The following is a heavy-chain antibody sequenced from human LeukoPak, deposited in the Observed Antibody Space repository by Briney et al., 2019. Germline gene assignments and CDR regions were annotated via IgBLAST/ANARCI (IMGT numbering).Heavy chain of an antibody. CDR2: ISDPHRGSKT. Sequence: GGSMTLACAASRLSLSSFTIKWVRQALGRVREWVSTISDPHRGSKTQYADSVKGRFTISRDDSQNTVYLQMDSLRAEDTAVYYCTTRLQHHFDYWGQGTQVTVSS. D-gene: IGHD2-15*01. V-gene: IGHV3-23*01. J-gene: IGHJ4*02. CDR3: TTRLQHHFDY. CDR1: RLSLSSFT.